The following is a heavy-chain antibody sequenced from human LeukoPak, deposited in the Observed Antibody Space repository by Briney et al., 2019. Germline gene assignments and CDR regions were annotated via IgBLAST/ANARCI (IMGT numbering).Heavy chain of an antibody. CDR3: AKDSMDTAMVLAKGYMDV. CDR1: GFTFSSYA. CDR2: ISWDGGST. D-gene: IGHD5-18*01. J-gene: IGHJ6*03. Sequence: GGSLRLSCAASGFTFSSYAMSWVRQAPGKGLEWVSLISWDGGSTYYADSVKGRFTISRDNSKNSLYLQMNSLRAEDTALYYCAKDSMDTAMVLAKGYMDVWGKGTTVTVSS. V-gene: IGHV3-43D*03.